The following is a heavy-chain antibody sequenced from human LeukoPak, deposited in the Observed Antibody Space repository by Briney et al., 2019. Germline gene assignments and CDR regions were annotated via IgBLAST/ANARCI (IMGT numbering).Heavy chain of an antibody. CDR1: GFIFSDYH. Sequence: GGSLRLSCAASGFIFSDYHMSWIRQASGKGLEWVAYISPGGDAVYFADSVRGRVTISRDNAKNSLFLQMSSLTAEDTAVYYCSGGRDITVAGPGGYFDYWGQGSLVTVSS. J-gene: IGHJ4*02. D-gene: IGHD6-19*01. V-gene: IGHV3-11*01. CDR3: SGGRDITVAGPGGYFDY. CDR2: ISPGGDAV.